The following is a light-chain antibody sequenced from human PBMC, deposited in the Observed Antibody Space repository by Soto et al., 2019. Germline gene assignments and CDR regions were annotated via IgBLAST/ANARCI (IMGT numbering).Light chain of an antibody. V-gene: IGLV3-21*02. J-gene: IGLJ2*01. CDR2: DVS. Sequence: SYELIQPPSVSVAPGQTARINCGGNNIGSKSVHWYRQRPGRAPVMVVHDVSDRPSGIPERLSDSKSGNTATLTITRVKAGDEADYYCQVWYSTGDHSGVVFGGGTKVTVL. CDR3: QVWYSTGDHSGVV. CDR1: NIGSKS.